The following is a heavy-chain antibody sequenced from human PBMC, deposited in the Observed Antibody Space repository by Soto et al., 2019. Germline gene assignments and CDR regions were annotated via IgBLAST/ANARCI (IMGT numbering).Heavy chain of an antibody. CDR1: GFTFSSYS. V-gene: IGHV3-48*02. CDR2: ISSSSSTI. J-gene: IGHJ4*02. Sequence: EVQLVESGGGLVQPGGSLRLSCAASGFTFSSYSMNWVRQAPGKGLEWVSYISSSSSTIYYADSVKGRFTISRDNAKNSRYLQMNSLRDEDTAVYYCARDPGDSSGPPDYWGQGTLVTVSS. CDR3: ARDPGDSSGPPDY. D-gene: IGHD5-18*01.